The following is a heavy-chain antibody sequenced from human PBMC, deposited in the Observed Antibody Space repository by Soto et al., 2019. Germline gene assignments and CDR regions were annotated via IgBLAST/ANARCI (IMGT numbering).Heavy chain of an antibody. D-gene: IGHD3-3*01. CDR1: GFTFSSYA. V-gene: IGHV3-23*01. CDR2: ISGSGGST. CDR3: AKLPTYYDFWSGYSKYCFDY. Sequence: EVQLLESGGGLVQPGGSLRLSCAASGFTFSSYAMSWVRQAPGKGLEWVSAISGSGGSTYYADSVKGRFTISRDNSKNTLYLQMSSLRAEDTAVYYCAKLPTYYDFWSGYSKYCFDYWGQGTLVTVSS. J-gene: IGHJ4*02.